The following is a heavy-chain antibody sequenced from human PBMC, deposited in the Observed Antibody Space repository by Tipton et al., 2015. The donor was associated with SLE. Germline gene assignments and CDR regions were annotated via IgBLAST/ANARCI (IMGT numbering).Heavy chain of an antibody. CDR3: ARMNYGYYYYGMDV. CDR1: GGSSTRYY. Sequence: TLSLTCTVSGGSSTRYYWSWIRQPPGKGLEWIGYIYHRGTSNYKLSLESRVTISQDTSKNQLSLKLTSVTAADTAVYYCARMNYGYYYYGMDVWGQGTQVTVSS. V-gene: IGHV4-59*01. CDR2: IYHRGTS. J-gene: IGHJ6*02. D-gene: IGHD3-16*01.